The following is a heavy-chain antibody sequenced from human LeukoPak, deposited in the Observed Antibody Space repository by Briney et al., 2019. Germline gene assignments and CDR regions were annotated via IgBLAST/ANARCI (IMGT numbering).Heavy chain of an antibody. CDR3: AKGGGELGSGSLDY. J-gene: IGHJ4*02. CDR1: GFTFSDYY. Sequence: GGSLRLSCAASGFTFSDYYMSWVRQAPGKGLEWISYIYNAGTATYYADSVKGRFTISRDNSKNTLYLQMKSLTTEDTAVYYCAKGGGELGSGSLDYWGQGTLVTVSS. D-gene: IGHD3-10*01. CDR2: IYNAGTAT. V-gene: IGHV3-11*04.